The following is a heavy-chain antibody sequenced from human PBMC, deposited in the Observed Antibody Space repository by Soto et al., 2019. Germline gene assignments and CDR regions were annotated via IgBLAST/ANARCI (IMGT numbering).Heavy chain of an antibody. Sequence: QVQLQESGPGLVKPSGTLSLTCAVSGGSISSSDWWSWVRQPPGKGLEWIGEIYHSGNTNYTPSPASRVTMSLGKSRTQFSLTLRSVTAAAAAVYYCARDPGDGDYEGYCCSGTGVWGNGPTVTVSS. V-gene: IGHV4-4*02. CDR1: GGSISSSDW. CDR3: ARDPGDGDYEGYCCSGTGV. D-gene: IGHD4-17*01. J-gene: IGHJ6*04. CDR2: IYHSGNT.